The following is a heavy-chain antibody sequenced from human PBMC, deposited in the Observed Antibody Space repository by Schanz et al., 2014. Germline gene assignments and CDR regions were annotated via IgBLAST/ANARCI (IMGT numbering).Heavy chain of an antibody. Sequence: QVQLQESGPGLVKPSQTLSLTCTVSGASISSGGYYWDWIRLLPGKGLEWIGYISYSGSTSFNPSLKSRLTMSVDTSKNQFSLRLSSVTAAHTAVYYCARHGAIPYGPMDVWGQGTTVAVSS. J-gene: IGHJ6*02. D-gene: IGHD4-17*01. CDR3: ARHGAIPYGPMDV. CDR1: GASISSGGYY. CDR2: ISYSGST. V-gene: IGHV4-31*03.